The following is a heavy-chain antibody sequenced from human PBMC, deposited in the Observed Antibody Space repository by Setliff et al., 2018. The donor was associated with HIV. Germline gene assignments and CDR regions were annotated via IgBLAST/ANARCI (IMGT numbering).Heavy chain of an antibody. CDR2: MNHSEH. CDR1: GGSFSGYS. D-gene: IGHD3-3*01. CDR3: ARTITTFGVIGRGGRMDV. J-gene: IGHJ6*03. Sequence: PSETLSLTCAVYGGSFSGYSWTWIRQSPGKGLEWIGEMNHSEHYYNPTLKSRVTISMDTSKNQFSLELSSVTAADTALYYCARTITTFGVIGRGGRMDVWGKGTTVT. V-gene: IGHV4-34*01.